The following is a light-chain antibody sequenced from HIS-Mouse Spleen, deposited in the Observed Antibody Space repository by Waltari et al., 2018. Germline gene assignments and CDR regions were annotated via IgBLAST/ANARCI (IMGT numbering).Light chain of an antibody. Sequence: SYDLPQPPSVSVSPGQTARITCSGDALPKKYAYRYQQKSGQAPVLVISEDSKRPSGIPERFSGSSSGTMATLTISGAQVEDEADYYCYSTDSSGNHRVFGGGTKLTVL. CDR3: YSTDSSGNHRV. CDR2: EDS. V-gene: IGLV3-10*01. J-gene: IGLJ2*01. CDR1: ALPKKY.